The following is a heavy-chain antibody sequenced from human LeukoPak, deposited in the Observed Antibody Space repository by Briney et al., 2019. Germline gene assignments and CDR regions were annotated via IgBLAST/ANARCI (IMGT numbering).Heavy chain of an antibody. CDR3: ARDPESGSYYGY. CDR2: IKQDGSEK. CDR1: GFTFSSYW. D-gene: IGHD1-26*01. J-gene: IGHJ4*02. V-gene: IGHV3-7*01. Sequence: GGSLRLSCAASGFTFSSYWMSWVRQAPGGGLEWVASIKQDGSEKYYVDSVKGRFTISRDNAKNSVYLQMNSLRAEDTAVYYCARDPESGSYYGYWGQGTLGTVSS.